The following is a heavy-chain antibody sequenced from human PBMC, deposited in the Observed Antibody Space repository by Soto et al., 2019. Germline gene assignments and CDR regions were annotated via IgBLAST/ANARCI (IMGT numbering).Heavy chain of an antibody. Sequence: QVQLVQSGAEVKKPGSSVKVSCKASGDTDTNYVISWVRQAPGQGLEWMGGIFPKFGTTYSAQKLQDRLTTTADESTSTVHMQLSSLRLDDTAVYYCEAEMTFGKLSVVWGQGTTVTVSS. D-gene: IGHD3-16*01. CDR2: IFPKFGTT. V-gene: IGHV1-69*01. J-gene: IGHJ6*02. CDR1: GDTDTNYV. CDR3: EAEMTFGKLSVV.